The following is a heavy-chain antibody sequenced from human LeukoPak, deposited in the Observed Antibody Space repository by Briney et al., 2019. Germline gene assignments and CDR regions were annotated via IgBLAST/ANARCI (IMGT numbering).Heavy chain of an antibody. CDR3: ARDVYYYGSGSYKPPGAFDI. Sequence: ASVKVSCKASGYTFTSCGISWVRQAPGQGLEWMGGIIPIFGTANYAQKFQGRVTITADESTSTAYMELSSLRSEDTAVYYCARDVYYYGSGSYKPPGAFDIWGQGTMVTVSS. V-gene: IGHV1-69*13. CDR1: GYTFTSCG. CDR2: IIPIFGTA. D-gene: IGHD3-10*01. J-gene: IGHJ3*02.